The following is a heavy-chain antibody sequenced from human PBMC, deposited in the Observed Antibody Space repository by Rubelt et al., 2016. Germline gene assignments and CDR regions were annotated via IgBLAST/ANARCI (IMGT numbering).Heavy chain of an antibody. CDR1: GGSISSSSYY. Sequence: QLQLQESGPGLVKPSETLSLTCTVSGGSISSSSYYWGWIRQPPGKGLEWIGSIYYSGSTYYNPSLKSRVTISVDTSKNQFSLKLSSVTAADTAVYYCARQVIRFLEWGYFDYWGQGTLVTVSS. J-gene: IGHJ4*02. V-gene: IGHV4-39*01. CDR3: ARQVIRFLEWGYFDY. D-gene: IGHD3-3*01. CDR2: IYYSGST.